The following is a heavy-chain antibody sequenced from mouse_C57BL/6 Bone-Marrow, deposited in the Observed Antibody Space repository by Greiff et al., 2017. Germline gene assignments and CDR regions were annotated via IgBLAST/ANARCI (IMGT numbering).Heavy chain of an antibody. D-gene: IGHD3-2*02. Sequence: EVKLVESGGDLVKPGGSLKLSCAASGFTFSSYGMSWVRQTPDKRLEWVATISSGGSYTYSPDSVKGRFTISRDNAKNTLYLQMSSLKSEDTAMYYCARLDSSGPFAYWGQGTLVTVSA. CDR3: ARLDSSGPFAY. CDR1: GFTFSSYG. V-gene: IGHV5-6*01. CDR2: ISSGGSYT. J-gene: IGHJ3*01.